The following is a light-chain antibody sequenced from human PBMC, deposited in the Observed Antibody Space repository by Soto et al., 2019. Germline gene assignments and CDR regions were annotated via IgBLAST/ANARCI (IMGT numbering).Light chain of an antibody. V-gene: IGLV2-14*03. CDR1: SSDVGGYNY. J-gene: IGLJ2*01. CDR2: DVS. CDR3: SSYTTSSTVV. Sequence: QSVLTQPASVSGSPGQSITISCTGTSSDVGGYNYVSWYQHHPGKAPKLMIYDVSDRTSGISNRFSGFKSGNTASLTISGLQAEVEADYYCSSYTTSSTVVFGGGTKLTVL.